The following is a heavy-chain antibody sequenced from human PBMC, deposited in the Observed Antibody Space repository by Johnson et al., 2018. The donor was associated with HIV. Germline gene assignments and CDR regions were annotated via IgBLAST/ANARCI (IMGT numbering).Heavy chain of an antibody. CDR2: IWYDGIKK. D-gene: IGHD3-16*02. CDR3: ARDFGLGELSYETVDAFDF. J-gene: IGHJ3*01. V-gene: IGHV3-33*08. CDR1: GLSFSNFG. Sequence: QVQLVESGGGVVQPGKSLTLSCVVSGLSFSNFGIHWVRQAPGKGPEWVAVIWYDGIKKYYADSVKGRFTISGDSSKNTLYLQMNSLRVEDTAVYYCARDFGLGELSYETVDAFDFWGPGTLVTVSS.